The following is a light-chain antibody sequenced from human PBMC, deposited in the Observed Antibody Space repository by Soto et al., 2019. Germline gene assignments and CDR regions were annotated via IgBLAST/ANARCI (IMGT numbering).Light chain of an antibody. J-gene: IGKJ4*01. CDR3: QQRSNWPGT. Sequence: EIVLTQSPATLSLSPGERATLSCRASQSVSNFLAWYQQKPGQAPRLLISDASNRATGIPARFSGSGSGTDITLTISSLEPEDFAVYYCQQRSNWPGTFGGGTKVEIK. CDR1: QSVSNF. V-gene: IGKV3-11*01. CDR2: DAS.